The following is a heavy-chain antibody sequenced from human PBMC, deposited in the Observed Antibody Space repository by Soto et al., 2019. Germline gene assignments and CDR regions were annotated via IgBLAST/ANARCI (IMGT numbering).Heavy chain of an antibody. J-gene: IGHJ3*02. CDR3: ARPSGYCSSTSCKGGDAFDI. CDR2: ISSSSSTI. CDR1: GFTFSSYS. V-gene: IGHV3-48*01. D-gene: IGHD2-2*01. Sequence: EVQLVESGGGLEQPGGSLRLSCAASGFTFSSYSMNWVRQAPGKGVEWISYISSSSSTIFYADSVKGRFTISRDNAKNSLYLQMNSLRAEDTAVYYCARPSGYCSSTSCKGGDAFDIWGQGTMVTVSS.